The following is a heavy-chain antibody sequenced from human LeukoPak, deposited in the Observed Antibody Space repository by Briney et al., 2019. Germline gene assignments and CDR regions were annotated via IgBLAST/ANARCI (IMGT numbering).Heavy chain of an antibody. J-gene: IGHJ1*01. CDR2: IRYDGSNK. V-gene: IGHV3-30*02. Sequence: GGSLRLSCAASGFTFSSYGMHWVRQAPGKGLEWVAFIRYDGSNKYYADSVKGRFTVSRDNAKNSLYLQMNSLRAEDTAVYYCARGDIVVVPAAMEYFQHWGQGTLVTVSS. D-gene: IGHD2-2*01. CDR1: GFTFSSYG. CDR3: ARGDIVVVPAAMEYFQH.